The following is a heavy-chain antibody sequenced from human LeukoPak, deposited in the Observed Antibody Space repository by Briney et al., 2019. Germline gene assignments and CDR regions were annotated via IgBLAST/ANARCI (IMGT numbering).Heavy chain of an antibody. J-gene: IGHJ4*02. D-gene: IGHD4-17*01. CDR1: GFTFDDYA. V-gene: IGHV3-9*01. Sequence: GRSLRLSCAASGFTFDDYAMHWVRQAPGKGLEWVSGISWNSGSIGYADSVKGRFTISRDNAKNSLYLQMNTLRAEDTALYYCAKDYHGDFLDYWGQGTPVTVSS. CDR2: ISWNSGSI. CDR3: AKDYHGDFLDY.